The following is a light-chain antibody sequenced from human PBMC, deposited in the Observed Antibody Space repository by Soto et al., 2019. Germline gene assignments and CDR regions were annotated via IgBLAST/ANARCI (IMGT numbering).Light chain of an antibody. Sequence: PGQRATLSCRASQSISTYLAWYQVKPGQAPRLLIYDASSRATGVPARFSGSGSGTDFTLTISSLQFDDSAVYYCQQYNNWWTFGGGTKVDIK. J-gene: IGKJ4*02. V-gene: IGKV3D-15*01. CDR2: DAS. CDR3: QQYNNWWT. CDR1: QSISTY.